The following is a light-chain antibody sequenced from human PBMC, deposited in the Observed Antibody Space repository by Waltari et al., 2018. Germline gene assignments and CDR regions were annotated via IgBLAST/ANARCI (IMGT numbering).Light chain of an antibody. Sequence: QSDLTQPPSVSGSPGQSVTISCTGSSIDMTNEDYVSWYQQNPGKAPRLILFDVNRRPSGVPDRLSGSKSGNTASLTISGLQFADDSHYFCCSYAGYFTWVFGGGTKLTVL. CDR1: SIDMTNEDY. CDR3: CSYAGYFTWV. J-gene: IGLJ3*02. CDR2: DVN. V-gene: IGLV2-11*01.